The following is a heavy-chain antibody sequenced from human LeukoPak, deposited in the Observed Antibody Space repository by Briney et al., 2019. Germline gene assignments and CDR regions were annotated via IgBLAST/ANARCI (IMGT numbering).Heavy chain of an antibody. Sequence: VASVKVSCTASGYTFTSYGISLVRQAPGQGLEWMGWISAYNGNTNYAQKLQGRVTMPTDTSTSTAYMELRSLRSDDTAVYDCARDDVLGPIMVVVIAAPTDAFDIWGQGTMVTVSS. V-gene: IGHV1-18*04. D-gene: IGHD2-15*01. CDR2: ISAYNGNT. CDR3: ARDDVLGPIMVVVIAAPTDAFDI. J-gene: IGHJ3*02. CDR1: GYTFTSYG.